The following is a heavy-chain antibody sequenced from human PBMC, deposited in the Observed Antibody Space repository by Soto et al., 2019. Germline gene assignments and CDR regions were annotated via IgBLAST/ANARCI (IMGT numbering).Heavy chain of an antibody. CDR3: ARSGSDWFTFDY. Sequence: EVQLLESGGGLVQPGGSLRLSSAASGFTFSNYAMSWVRQAPGKGLEWVSAVSGGGVNTYYAESVRGRFTISRDNSENTLYLQLNRLRAEDTAVYYCARSGSDWFTFDYWGQGALLTVSS. CDR1: GFTFSNYA. J-gene: IGHJ4*02. CDR2: VSGGGVNT. D-gene: IGHD6-19*01. V-gene: IGHV3-23*01.